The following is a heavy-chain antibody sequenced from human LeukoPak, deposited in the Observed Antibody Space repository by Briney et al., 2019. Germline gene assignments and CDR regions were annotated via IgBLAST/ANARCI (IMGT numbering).Heavy chain of an antibody. J-gene: IGHJ4*02. Sequence: ASVKVSCKASGYTFTGYYMHWVRQAPGQGLEWMGRINPNSGGTNYAQKFQGRVTMTRDTSISTAYMELSRLRSDDTAVYYCAREYDWGGSTIIQGIDYWGQGTLVTVSS. CDR2: INPNSGGT. CDR3: AREYDWGGSTIIQGIDY. V-gene: IGHV1-2*06. D-gene: IGHD7-27*01. CDR1: GYTFTGYY.